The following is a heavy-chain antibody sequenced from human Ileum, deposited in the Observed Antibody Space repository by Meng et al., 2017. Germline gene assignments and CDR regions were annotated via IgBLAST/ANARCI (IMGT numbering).Heavy chain of an antibody. CDR3: ARDLGGYYDSSGYYAGYYFDY. Sequence: QVQLVQSGAEVKKPGASVKVSCKASGYTVTGYYMHWVRQAPGQGLEWMGRINPNSGGTNYAQKFQGRVTMTRDTSISTAYMELSRLRSDDTAVYYCARDLGGYYDSSGYYAGYYFDYWGQGTLVTVSS. V-gene: IGHV1-2*06. CDR2: INPNSGGT. CDR1: GYTVTGYY. D-gene: IGHD3-22*01. J-gene: IGHJ4*02.